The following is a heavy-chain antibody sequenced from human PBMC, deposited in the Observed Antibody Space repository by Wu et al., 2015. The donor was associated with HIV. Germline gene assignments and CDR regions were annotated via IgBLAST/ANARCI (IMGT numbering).Heavy chain of an antibody. CDR2: ISAYDVT. V-gene: IGHV1-18*01. CDR1: GYTFTSYG. CDR3: VRDSAVANPELNYPHYYGKSENV. D-gene: IGHD6-19*01. J-gene: IGHJ6*02. Sequence: QVQLVQSGAEVKKPGASVKVSCKASGYTFTSYGISWVRQAPGQGLEWMGWISAYDVTQTIAQEAPGQSHMKPQTNIHEHSLHGAEESLRSXDTAVYYCVRDSAVANPELNYPHYYGKSENVWGQGTETVDRLL.